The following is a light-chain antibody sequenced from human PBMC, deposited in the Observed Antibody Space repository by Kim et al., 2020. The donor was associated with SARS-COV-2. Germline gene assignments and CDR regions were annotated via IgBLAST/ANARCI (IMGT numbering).Light chain of an antibody. CDR1: QSLVHSDGNTY. J-gene: IGKJ3*01. V-gene: IGKV2-30*02. CDR3: MQGTHWPPFT. Sequence: DVVMTQSPLSLPVTLGQPASISCRSSQSLVHSDGNTYLNWFQQRPGQSPRRLIYKVSNRDSGVPDRFSGSGSGTDFTLKISRVEAEDVGVYYCMQGTHWPPFTFGPGTKWISN. CDR2: KVS.